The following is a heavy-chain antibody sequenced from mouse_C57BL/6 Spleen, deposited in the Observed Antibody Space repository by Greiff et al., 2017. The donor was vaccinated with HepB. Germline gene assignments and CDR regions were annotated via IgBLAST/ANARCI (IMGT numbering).Heavy chain of an antibody. CDR1: GYSITSGYY. CDR2: ISYDGSN. D-gene: IGHD1-1*01. J-gene: IGHJ4*01. CDR3: AGYGSSYGYYAMDY. V-gene: IGHV3-6*01. Sequence: VQLQQSGPGLVKPSQSLSLTCSVTGYSITSGYYWNWIRQFPGNQLEWMGYISYDGSNNYNPSLKNRISITRDTSKNQFFLKLNSVTTEDTATYYCAGYGSSYGYYAMDYWGQGTSVTVSS.